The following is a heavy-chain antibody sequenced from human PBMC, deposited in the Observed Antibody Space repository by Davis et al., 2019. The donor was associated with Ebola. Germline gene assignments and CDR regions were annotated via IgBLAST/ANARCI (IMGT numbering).Heavy chain of an antibody. CDR3: VRDTYYYYNTMDV. CDR2: IWYDGRNQ. Sequence: GESLKISCAASGFTLRGYGLHWVRQPPGKGLEWVAVIWYDGRNQYYADSVKGRFTISRDNSKNTLYLQMNSLRAEDTAVYYCVRDTYYYYNTMDVWGKGTAVTVSS. V-gene: IGHV3-33*01. J-gene: IGHJ6*04. CDR1: GFTLRGYG.